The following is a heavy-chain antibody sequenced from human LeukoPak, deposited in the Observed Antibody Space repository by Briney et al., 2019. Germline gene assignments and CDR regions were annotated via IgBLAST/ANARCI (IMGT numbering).Heavy chain of an antibody. CDR2: INPNSGGT. Sequence: ASVKVSCKASGYTFIGYYMHWVRQAPGQGLEWMGWINPNSGGTNYAQKFQGRVTMTRDTSISTAYMELSRLRSDDTAVYYCARVNSPYSSSYVYWGQGTLVTVSS. CDR3: ARVNSPYSSSYVY. V-gene: IGHV1-2*02. CDR1: GYTFIGYY. J-gene: IGHJ4*02. D-gene: IGHD6-13*01.